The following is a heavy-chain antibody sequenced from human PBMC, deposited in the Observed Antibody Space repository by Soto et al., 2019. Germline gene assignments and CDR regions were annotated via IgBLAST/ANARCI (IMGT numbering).Heavy chain of an antibody. CDR2: IYHSGGT. V-gene: IGHV4-4*02. CDR3: ARDLNSSGFLEF. J-gene: IGHJ4*02. CDR1: GDSIIRPNW. D-gene: IGHD3-3*01. Sequence: SETRSLPCAVSGDSIIRPNWWSLVRQPPGKGLEWIGEIYHSGGTNSNPSLKSRVTISVDKSKNQFSLKMSSMTAADTAIYYCARDLNSSGFLEFWGQGTSVT.